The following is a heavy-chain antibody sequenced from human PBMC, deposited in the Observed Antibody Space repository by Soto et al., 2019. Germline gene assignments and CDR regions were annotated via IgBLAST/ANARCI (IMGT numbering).Heavy chain of an antibody. J-gene: IGHJ6*03. Sequence: SETLSLTCTVSGGSISSGDYYWSWIRQPPGKGLEWIGYIYYSGSTYYNPSLKSRVTISVDTSKNQFSLKLSSVTAADTAVYYCARHGSRSYYYYYYMDVWGKGTTVTVSS. CDR1: GGSISSGDYY. CDR2: IYYSGST. D-gene: IGHD3-10*01. V-gene: IGHV4-30-4*01. CDR3: ARHGSRSYYYYYYMDV.